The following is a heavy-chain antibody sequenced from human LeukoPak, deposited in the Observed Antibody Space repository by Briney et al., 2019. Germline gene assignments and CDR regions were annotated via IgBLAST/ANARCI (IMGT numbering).Heavy chain of an antibody. V-gene: IGHV3-23*01. CDR3: AKRRHVVVVVASNPLDAFDI. CDR1: GFTFSSFA. CDR2: ISGSGVNS. Sequence: HPGGSLRLSCAASGFTFSSFAMSWVRQAPGKGLQWVSSISGSGVNSSYADSVKGRFTISRDNSKNTLYLQMDSLRAEDTAVYYCAKRRHVVVVVASNPLDAFDIWGLGTKVTVSS. D-gene: IGHD2-15*01. J-gene: IGHJ3*02.